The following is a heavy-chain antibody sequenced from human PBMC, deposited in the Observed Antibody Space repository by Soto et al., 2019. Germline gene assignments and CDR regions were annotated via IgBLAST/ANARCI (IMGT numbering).Heavy chain of an antibody. CDR2: INPNSGGT. D-gene: IGHD3-10*01. Sequence: ASVEASCKXSGYTFTGYYMHWVRQAPAQGLEWMGWINPNSGGTNYAQKFQGRVTMTRDTSISTAYMELSRLRSDDTAVYYCASLYGSGRYGQPLQGDYWGQGTQVTVSS. V-gene: IGHV1-2*02. CDR3: ASLYGSGRYGQPLQGDY. J-gene: IGHJ4*02. CDR1: GYTFTGYY.